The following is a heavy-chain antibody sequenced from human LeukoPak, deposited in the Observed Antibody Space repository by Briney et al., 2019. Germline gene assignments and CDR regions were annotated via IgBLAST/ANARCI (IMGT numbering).Heavy chain of an antibody. CDR3: ATKLGGNFPFDY. V-gene: IGHV3-23*01. D-gene: IGHD3-16*01. Sequence: GGSLRLSCAASGFTFSSYSMNWVRQAPGKGLEWVSGISGSSVSIGYGASVKGRFTTSRDNSKNTAYLQMNSLRAEDTAVYYCATKLGGNFPFDYWGQGTLVTVSS. CDR1: GFTFSSYS. CDR2: ISGSSVSI. J-gene: IGHJ4*02.